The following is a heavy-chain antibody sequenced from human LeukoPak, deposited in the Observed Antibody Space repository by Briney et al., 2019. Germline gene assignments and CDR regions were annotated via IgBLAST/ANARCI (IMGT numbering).Heavy chain of an antibody. CDR3: ARSKVVVTAIESDP. CDR2: ISPGDSDT. V-gene: IGHV5-51*01. Sequence: PGESLKISCKGSGYIFTSYWIGWVRQMPGKGLEGMGIISPGDSDTRYRPSFQGQVTISADKSISTAYLQWSSLKASDTAMYYCARSKVVVTAIESDPWGQGTLVTVSS. D-gene: IGHD2-21*02. CDR1: GYIFTSYW. J-gene: IGHJ5*02.